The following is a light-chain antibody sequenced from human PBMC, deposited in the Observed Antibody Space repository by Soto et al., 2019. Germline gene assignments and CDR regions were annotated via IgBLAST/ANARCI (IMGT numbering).Light chain of an antibody. CDR3: QSYDNRLRAV. CDR1: GSNIGAGYN. Sequence: QSVLTQPSSVSGDPGQTVTISCTGSGSNIGAGYNVHWYQQLPGTAPKLLIHGNSNRPSGVPDRFSAFKSGTSASLAITGLQVEDEGNYYCQSYDNRLRAVFGSGTKVTVL. V-gene: IGLV1-40*01. J-gene: IGLJ1*01. CDR2: GNS.